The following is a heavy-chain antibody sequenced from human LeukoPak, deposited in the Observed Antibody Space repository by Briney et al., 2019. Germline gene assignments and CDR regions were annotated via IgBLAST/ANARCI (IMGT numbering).Heavy chain of an antibody. CDR2: ISYDGSNK. D-gene: IGHD6-13*01. Sequence: PGGSLRLSCAASGFTFSSYAMHWVRQAPGKGLEWVAVISYDGSNKYYADSVKGRFTISRDNSKNTLYLQMNSLRAEDTAVYYCARDLTYSSSWTFDYWGQGTLVTVSS. V-gene: IGHV3-30-3*01. CDR1: GFTFSSYA. CDR3: ARDLTYSSSWTFDY. J-gene: IGHJ4*02.